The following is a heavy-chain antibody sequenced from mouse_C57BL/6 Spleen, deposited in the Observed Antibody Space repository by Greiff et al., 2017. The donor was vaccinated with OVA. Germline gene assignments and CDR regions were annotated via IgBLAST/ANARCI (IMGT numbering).Heavy chain of an antibody. CDR1: GFNIKDYY. D-gene: IGHD1-1*01. Sequence: EVNLVESGAELVKPGASVKLSCTASGFNIKDYYMHWVKQRTEQGLEWIGRIDPEDGETKYAPKFQGKATITADTSSNTAYLQLSSLTSEDTAVYYCRYYGSRGYFDYWGQGTTLTVSS. CDR3: RYYGSRGYFDY. CDR2: IDPEDGET. J-gene: IGHJ2*01. V-gene: IGHV14-2*01.